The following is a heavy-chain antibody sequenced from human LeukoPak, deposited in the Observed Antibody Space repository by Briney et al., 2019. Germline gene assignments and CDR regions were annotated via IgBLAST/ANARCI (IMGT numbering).Heavy chain of an antibody. D-gene: IGHD2-15*01. CDR3: ARDWASWVGYYYYMDV. V-gene: IGHV1-8*01. CDR2: MNPNSGNT. CDR1: GYTFTSYD. J-gene: IGHJ6*03. Sequence: ASVKVSCKASGYTFTSYDINWVRQATGQGLEWMGWMNPNSGNTGYAQKFQGRVTMTRNTSISTAYMELSSLRSEDTAVYYCARDWASWVGYYYYMDVWGKGTTVTISS.